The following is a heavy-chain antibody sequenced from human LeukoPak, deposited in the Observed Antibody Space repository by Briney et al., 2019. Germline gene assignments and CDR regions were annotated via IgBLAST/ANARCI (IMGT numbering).Heavy chain of an antibody. CDR1: GGSISSYY. Sequence: SETLSLTCTVSGGSISSYYWSWIRQPPGKGLEWIGYIYYSGSTNYNPSLKSRVTISVDTSKNQFSLKLSSVTAADTAVYYCARSAYYYDSGTLYYYYYMDAWGKGTTVTVSS. J-gene: IGHJ6*03. CDR2: IYYSGST. D-gene: IGHD3-22*01. V-gene: IGHV4-59*01. CDR3: ARSAYYYDSGTLYYYYYMDA.